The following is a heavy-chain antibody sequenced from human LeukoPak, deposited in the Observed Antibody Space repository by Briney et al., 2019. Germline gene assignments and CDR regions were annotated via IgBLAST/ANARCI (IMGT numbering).Heavy chain of an antibody. D-gene: IGHD6-13*01. CDR3: ARGEYSSSWYVIPFFDY. CDR1: GGSFSGYY. J-gene: IGHJ4*02. CDR2: INHSGST. Sequence: SETLSLTCAVYGGSFSGYYWSRIRQPPGKGLEWIGEINHSGSTNYNPSLKSRVTISVDTSKNQFSLKLSSVTAADTAVYYCARGEYSSSWYVIPFFDYWGQGTLVTVSS. V-gene: IGHV4-34*01.